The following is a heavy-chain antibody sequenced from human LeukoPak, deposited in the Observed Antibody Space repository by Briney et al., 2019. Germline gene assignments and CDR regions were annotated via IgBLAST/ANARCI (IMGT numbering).Heavy chain of an antibody. CDR2: INHSGST. D-gene: IGHD3-10*01. Sequence: PSETLSLTCAVYGGSFSGYYWSWIRQPPGKGLEWIGEINHSGSTNYNPSLKSRVTISVDTSKNQFSLKLSSVTAADTAVYYCARGEYYGSGSNDYWGQGTLVTVSS. V-gene: IGHV4-34*01. CDR1: GGSFSGYY. J-gene: IGHJ4*02. CDR3: ARGEYYGSGSNDY.